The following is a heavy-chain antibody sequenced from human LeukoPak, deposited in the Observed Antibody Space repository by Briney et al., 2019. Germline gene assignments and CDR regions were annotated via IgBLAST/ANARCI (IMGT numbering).Heavy chain of an antibody. V-gene: IGHV3-23*01. CDR1: GFTFSTYA. D-gene: IGHD6-6*01. CDR2: INSNGDEI. J-gene: IGHJ4*02. Sequence: QSGRSLRLSCAASGFTFSTYAMTWVRQAPGEGLEWVSGINSNGDEIYYADSVRGRFTISRDNSNNALYLQMDSLRAEDTAVYYCANWIGSSSRDYWGQGTLVTVSS. CDR3: ANWIGSSSRDY.